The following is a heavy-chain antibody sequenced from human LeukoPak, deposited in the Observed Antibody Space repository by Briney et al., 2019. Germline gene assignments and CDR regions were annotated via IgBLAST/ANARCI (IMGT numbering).Heavy chain of an antibody. CDR2: ISGSGGST. CDR3: AKVGVRGVIDY. Sequence: GGSLRLSCAASGFTLSSYAMSWVRQAPGRGLEWVSAISGSGGSTYYADSVKGRFTISRDNSKNTLYLQMNSLRAEDTAVYYCAKVGVRGVIDYWGQGTLVTVSS. CDR1: GFTLSSYA. V-gene: IGHV3-23*01. D-gene: IGHD3-10*01. J-gene: IGHJ4*02.